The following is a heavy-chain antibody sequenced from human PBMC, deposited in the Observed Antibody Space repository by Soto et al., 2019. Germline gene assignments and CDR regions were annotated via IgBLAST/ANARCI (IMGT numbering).Heavy chain of an antibody. V-gene: IGHV3-33*01. D-gene: IGHD3-22*01. CDR3: ARDDYDSSGYYYVDY. CDR1: GFTFSSYG. Sequence: GXALRLSCAASGFTFSSYGMHWVRQAPGKGLEWVAVIWYDGSNKYYADSLKGRFTISRDNSKKTLYLQVNSLRAEDTAVYFCARDDYDSSGYYYVDYWGQGTLVTVSS. CDR2: IWYDGSNK. J-gene: IGHJ4*02.